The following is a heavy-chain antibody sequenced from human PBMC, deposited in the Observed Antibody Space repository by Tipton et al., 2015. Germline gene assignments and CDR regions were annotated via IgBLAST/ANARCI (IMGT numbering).Heavy chain of an antibody. CDR3: ASSNYYGTCWY. D-gene: IGHD3-10*01. CDR2: IYHSGNP. J-gene: IGHJ4*02. Sequence: TLSLTCTVSGASISSGGYYWVWIRQSPGKGLEWIGKIYHSGNPSYNPSFRSRVTMSVDKSKNQFNLNLSSVTAADRAVYYCASSNYYGTCWYWGQGTLVTVSS. CDR1: GASISSGGYY. V-gene: IGHV4-39*01.